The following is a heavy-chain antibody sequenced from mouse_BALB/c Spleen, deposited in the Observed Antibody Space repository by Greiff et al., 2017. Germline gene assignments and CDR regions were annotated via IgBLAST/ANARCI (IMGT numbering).Heavy chain of an antibody. V-gene: IGHV1-7*01. CDR3: ARIYYGFSYYFDD. CDR1: GYTFTSYW. D-gene: IGHD2-2*01. J-gene: IGHJ2*01. Sequence: QVQLQQSGAELAKPGASVKMSCKASGYTFTSYWMHWVKQRPGQGLEWIGYINPSTGYTEYNQKFKDKATLTADKSSSTAYMQLSSLTSEDSAVYYCARIYYGFSYYFDDWGQGTTLTVSS. CDR2: INPSTGYT.